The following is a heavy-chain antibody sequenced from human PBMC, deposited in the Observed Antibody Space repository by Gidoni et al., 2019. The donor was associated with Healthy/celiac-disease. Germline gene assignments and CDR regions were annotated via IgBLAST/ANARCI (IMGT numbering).Heavy chain of an antibody. J-gene: IGHJ4*02. CDR3: AKGDQGDSTIDY. CDR1: GFPFDDYT. V-gene: IGHV3-43*01. CDR2: ISWDGGST. Sequence: EVQLVESGGAVVQPGGSLRLSCAASGFPFDDYTMHWVRQAPGKGLEWVSLISWDGGSTYYADSVKGRFTISRDNSKNSLYLQMNSLRTEDTALYYCAKGDQGDSTIDYWGQGTLVTVSS. D-gene: IGHD2-8*01.